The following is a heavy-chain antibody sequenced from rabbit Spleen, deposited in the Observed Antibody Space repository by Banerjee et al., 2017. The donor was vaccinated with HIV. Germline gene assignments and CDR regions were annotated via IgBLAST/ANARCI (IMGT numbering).Heavy chain of an antibody. CDR1: GVSLSNNYY. CDR2: IDSGSSGFT. V-gene: IGHV1S45*01. J-gene: IGHJ6*01. Sequence: QEQLEESGGGLVKPEGSLTLTCKASGVSLSNNYYMCWVRQAPGKGLEWIACIDSGSSGFTYFASWAKGRFTISKTSSTTVTLQMTSLTAADTATYFCARDSGSSFSSYGMDLWGPGTLVTVS. CDR3: ARDSGSSFSSYGMDL. D-gene: IGHD8-1*01.